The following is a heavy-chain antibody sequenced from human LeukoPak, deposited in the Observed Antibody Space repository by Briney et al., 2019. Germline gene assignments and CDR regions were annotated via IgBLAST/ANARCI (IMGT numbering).Heavy chain of an antibody. CDR1: GFTVSSNY. J-gene: IGHJ4*02. CDR3: ARGFKYSSSWYLQTSYYFDY. D-gene: IGHD6-13*01. CDR2: IYSGGST. V-gene: IGHV3-53*01. Sequence: GGSLRLSCAASGFTVSSNYMSWVRQAPGKGLEWVSVIYSGGSTYYADSVKGRFTISRDNSKNTLYLQMNSLRAADTAVYYCARGFKYSSSWYLQTSYYFDYWGQGTLVTVSS.